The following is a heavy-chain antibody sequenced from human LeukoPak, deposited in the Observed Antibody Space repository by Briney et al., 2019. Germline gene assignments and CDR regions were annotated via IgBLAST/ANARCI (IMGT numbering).Heavy chain of an antibody. V-gene: IGHV3-30*18. D-gene: IGHD2-2*01. CDR2: ISYDGSNK. Sequence: PAGGSLRLSCSASGFTFSSYGMNWVRQAPGKGLEWVAVISYDGSNKYYADSVKGRFTISRDSSKNALYLQMNSLRTEDTALYYCAKDRHAPGRYCSSTTCFPFDSWGQGTLVTVSS. CDR1: GFTFSSYG. CDR3: AKDRHAPGRYCSSTTCFPFDS. J-gene: IGHJ5*01.